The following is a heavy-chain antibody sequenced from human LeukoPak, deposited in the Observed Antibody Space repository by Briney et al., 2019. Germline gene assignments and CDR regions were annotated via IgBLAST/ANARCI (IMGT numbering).Heavy chain of an antibody. D-gene: IGHD3-3*01. V-gene: IGHV4-34*01. CDR3: ARHYDFWSGYSTTYYFDY. CDR2: INHSGST. CDR1: GGSFRGYY. Sequence: SETLSLTCAVYGGSFRGYYWSWIRQPPGKGLEWIGEINHSGSTNYNPSLKSRVTISVDTSKNQFSLKLSSVTAADTAVYYCARHYDFWSGYSTTYYFDYWGQGTLVTVSS. J-gene: IGHJ4*02.